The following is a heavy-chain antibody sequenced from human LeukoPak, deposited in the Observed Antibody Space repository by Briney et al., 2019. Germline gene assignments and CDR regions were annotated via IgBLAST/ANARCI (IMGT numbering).Heavy chain of an antibody. Sequence: PSETLSLSCAVYGGSFSGYYWSWIRQPPGKGLEWIGEINHSGSTNYNPSLKSRVTISVDTSKNQFSLKLSSVTAADTAVYYCSRRPMILVVAFDYWAREPWSVSPQ. V-gene: IGHV4-34*01. CDR2: INHSGST. CDR1: GGSFSGYY. CDR3: SRRPMILVVAFDY. D-gene: IGHD3-22*01. J-gene: IGHJ4*02.